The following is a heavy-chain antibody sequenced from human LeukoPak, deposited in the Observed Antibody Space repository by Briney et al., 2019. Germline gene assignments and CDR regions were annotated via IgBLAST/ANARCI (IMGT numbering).Heavy chain of an antibody. J-gene: IGHJ4*02. D-gene: IGHD4-17*01. CDR1: GFTFSSYE. CDR2: IYYSGST. Sequence: GSLRLSCAASGFTFSSYEMNWVRQPPGKGLEWIGSIYYSGSTYYNPSLKSRVTISVDTSKNQFSLKLSSVTAADTAVYYCANGDYLYFDYWGQGTLVTVSS. V-gene: IGHV4-39*07. CDR3: ANGDYLYFDY.